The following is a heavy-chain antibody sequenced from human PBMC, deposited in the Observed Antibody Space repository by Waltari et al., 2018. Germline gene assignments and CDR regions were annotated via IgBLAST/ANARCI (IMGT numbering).Heavy chain of an antibody. Sequence: QVQLQESGPGLVKPSQTLSLTCTVSGGSISSGSYYWSWIRQPAGKGLEWIGRIYTSWSTNYNPSLKSRVTISVDTSKNQFSLKLSSVTAADTAVYYCARALRMVRGVIGWFDPWGQGTLVTVSS. CDR2: IYTSWST. CDR1: GGSISSGSYY. V-gene: IGHV4-61*02. J-gene: IGHJ5*02. CDR3: ARALRMVRGVIGWFDP. D-gene: IGHD3-10*01.